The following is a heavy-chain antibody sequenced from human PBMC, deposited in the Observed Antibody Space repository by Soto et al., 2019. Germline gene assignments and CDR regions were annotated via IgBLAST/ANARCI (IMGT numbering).Heavy chain of an antibody. V-gene: IGHV4-59*01. CDR3: ARYVSGSSVFAMDV. J-gene: IGHJ6*02. D-gene: IGHD3-10*01. Sequence: SETLSLTCTVSGGYISSEYWSWIRQPPGKGLEWIGCIYYSGSTNYNPSLKSRVVISVDTSRNQFSLNLTSVTAADTAIYYCARYVSGSSVFAMDVWGQGTTVTVSS. CDR1: GGYISSEY. CDR2: IYYSGST.